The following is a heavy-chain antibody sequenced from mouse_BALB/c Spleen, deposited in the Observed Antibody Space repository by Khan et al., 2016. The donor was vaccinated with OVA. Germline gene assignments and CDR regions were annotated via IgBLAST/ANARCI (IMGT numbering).Heavy chain of an antibody. D-gene: IGHD2-10*01. V-gene: IGHV2-6-1*01. CDR2: IWNDGTT. Sequence: QVQLKQSGPGLAAPSQSLSITCTISGFSLTNYGVHWVRQPPGKGLEWLVVIWNDGTTTYNSSLKSRLTITKDNSQNQVFLKMNSRQTDDTAIYFCARQPYYHDNFMDYWGQGTSVTVSS. CDR3: ARQPYYHDNFMDY. J-gene: IGHJ4*01. CDR1: GFSLTNYG.